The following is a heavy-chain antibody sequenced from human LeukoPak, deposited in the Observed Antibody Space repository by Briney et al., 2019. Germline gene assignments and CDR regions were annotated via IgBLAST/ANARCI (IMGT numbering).Heavy chain of an antibody. Sequence: PSETLSLTCTVSGGSISSYYWSLIRQPPRKGLEWIGYIYYSGGTNYNPSLKSRVTISVDTSKNQFSLKLSSVTAADTAVYYCARGGYQLSYYYYYYGMDVWGQGTTVTVSS. J-gene: IGHJ6*02. D-gene: IGHD2-2*01. CDR1: GGSISSYY. CDR2: IYYSGGT. V-gene: IGHV4-59*01. CDR3: ARGGYQLSYYYYYYGMDV.